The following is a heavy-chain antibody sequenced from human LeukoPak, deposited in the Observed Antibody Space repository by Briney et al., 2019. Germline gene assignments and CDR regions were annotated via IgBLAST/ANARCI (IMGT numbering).Heavy chain of an antibody. Sequence: SVKVSCTTSGGTFNSHIFSWVRQAPGHGLEWMGRSTPILGTAKYAQGFQDRVTISADKSTTTVYLELSSLRAEDTAIYYCARVNLRGSQYNWFDPWGQGTLVTVSS. CDR3: ARVNLRGSQYNWFDP. J-gene: IGHJ5*02. D-gene: IGHD1-26*01. V-gene: IGHV1-69*08. CDR2: STPILGTA. CDR1: GGTFNSHI.